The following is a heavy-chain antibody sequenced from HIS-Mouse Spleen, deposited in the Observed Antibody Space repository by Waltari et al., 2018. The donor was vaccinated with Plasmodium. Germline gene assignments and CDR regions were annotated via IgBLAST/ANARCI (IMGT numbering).Heavy chain of an antibody. Sequence: QVQLQESGPGLVKPSETLSLTCTVSGYSISSGYYWGWIRQPPGKGLEWIGSIYHSGSTYYNPSLQIRGTISVDTSKNQFSLKLSSVTAADTAVYYCARGVGYSSSWYWFDPWGQGTLVTVSS. CDR2: IYHSGST. CDR1: GYSISSGYY. J-gene: IGHJ5*02. D-gene: IGHD6-13*01. V-gene: IGHV4-38-2*02. CDR3: ARGVGYSSSWYWFDP.